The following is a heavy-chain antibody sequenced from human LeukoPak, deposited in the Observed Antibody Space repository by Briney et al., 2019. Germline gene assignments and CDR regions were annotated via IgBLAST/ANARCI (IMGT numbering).Heavy chain of an antibody. Sequence: SETLSLTCTVSGGYISGFYWSWIRQPPEKGLEWIGYVHYSGSTNYNPSLKSRVIMSVDSSKNQFSLKLSSVTAADTAVYYCATYYSDSSAYVHYLDSWGRGTLVTVSS. J-gene: IGHJ4*02. D-gene: IGHD3-22*01. V-gene: IGHV4-59*03. CDR3: ATYYSDSSAYVHYLDS. CDR2: VHYSGST. CDR1: GGYISGFY.